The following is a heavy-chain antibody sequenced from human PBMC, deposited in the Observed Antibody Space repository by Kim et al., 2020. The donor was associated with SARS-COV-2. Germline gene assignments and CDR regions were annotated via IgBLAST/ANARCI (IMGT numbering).Heavy chain of an antibody. Sequence: GGSLRLSCAASGFTFSSYAMSWVRQAPGKGLEWVSAISGSGGSTYYSDSVKGRFTISRDNSKNTLYLQMNSLRAEDTAVYYCAKVFDVVGAPFDYWGQGTLVTVSS. V-gene: IGHV3-23*01. D-gene: IGHD1-26*01. CDR3: AKVFDVVGAPFDY. CDR2: ISGSGGST. CDR1: GFTFSSYA. J-gene: IGHJ4*02.